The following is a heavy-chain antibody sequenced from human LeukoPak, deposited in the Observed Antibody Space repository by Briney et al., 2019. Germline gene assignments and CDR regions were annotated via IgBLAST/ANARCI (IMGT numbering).Heavy chain of an antibody. D-gene: IGHD6-19*01. Sequence: PGGSLRLSCAASGFTFSSFGMHWARQAPGKGLEGVAVISYDGGNKYYEHSVKGRFTISRDNSKNTLYLQMNSLRPEDTAVYYCAKDLGAFLDSSGWSPDYWGQGTLVTVSS. V-gene: IGHV3-30*18. J-gene: IGHJ4*02. CDR1: GFTFSSFG. CDR2: ISYDGGNK. CDR3: AKDLGAFLDSSGWSPDY.